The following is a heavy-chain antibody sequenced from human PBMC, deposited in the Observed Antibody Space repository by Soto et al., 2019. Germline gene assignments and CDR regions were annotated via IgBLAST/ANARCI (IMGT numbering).Heavy chain of an antibody. Sequence: QVQLVQSGAEVKKPGASVKVSCKASGYTFTNYGISWVRQAPGQGLEWMGWISAYNGNINYAQKLQGRVTMTTDTSTSTAYMELRSLRSDATAMYYCASSYCGGNCYSNLPLDSSCYGMDVWGQGTTVTVSS. J-gene: IGHJ6*02. CDR3: ASSYCGGNCYSNLPLDSSCYGMDV. CDR2: ISAYNGNI. V-gene: IGHV1-18*01. CDR1: GYTFTNYG. D-gene: IGHD2-21*02.